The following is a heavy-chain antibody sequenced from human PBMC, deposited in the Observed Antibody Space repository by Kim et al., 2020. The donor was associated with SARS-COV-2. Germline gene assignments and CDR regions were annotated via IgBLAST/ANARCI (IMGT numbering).Heavy chain of an antibody. CDR3: ARDTTGVQQKYYYYGMDV. CDR2: IKQDGSEK. CDR1: GFTFSSYW. D-gene: IGHD6-13*01. V-gene: IGHV3-7*01. J-gene: IGHJ6*02. Sequence: GGSLRLSCAASGFTFSSYWMSWVRQAPGKGLEWVVNIKQDGSEKYYVDSVKGRFTISRDNAKNSLYLQMNSLRAEDTAVYYCARDTTGVQQKYYYYGMDVWGQGTTVTVSS.